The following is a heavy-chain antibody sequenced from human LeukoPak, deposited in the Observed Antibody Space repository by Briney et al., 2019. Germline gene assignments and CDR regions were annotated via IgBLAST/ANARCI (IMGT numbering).Heavy chain of an antibody. Sequence: GGSLRLSCAASGFTFSGSAMHWVRQASGQGLEWVGRIRSKANSSATAYAASVKGRFTNSRDDSKNTTYLQMNSLKTEDTAVYYCTSRPLLSYYGSGRTRSDYWGQGTLVTVSS. CDR1: GFTFSGSA. V-gene: IGHV3-73*01. CDR3: TSRPLLSYYGSGRTRSDY. J-gene: IGHJ4*02. D-gene: IGHD3-10*01. CDR2: IRSKANSSAT.